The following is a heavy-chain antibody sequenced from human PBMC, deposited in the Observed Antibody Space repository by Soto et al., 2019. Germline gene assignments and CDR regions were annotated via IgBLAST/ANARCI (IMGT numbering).Heavy chain of an antibody. Sequence: GGSLRLSCAASGFSFSGSAIHWVRQASGKGLEWIGRVSTRANNYATSYTASVKGRFTIARDDSRNTAWLQMVGLRAEDTALYYCSRYCGGPTCYNGYGMNDYWGQGTLVTVSS. CDR3: SRYCGGPTCYNGYGMNDY. CDR2: VSTRANNYAT. V-gene: IGHV3-73*01. D-gene: IGHD2-21*01. CDR1: GFSFSGSA. J-gene: IGHJ4*02.